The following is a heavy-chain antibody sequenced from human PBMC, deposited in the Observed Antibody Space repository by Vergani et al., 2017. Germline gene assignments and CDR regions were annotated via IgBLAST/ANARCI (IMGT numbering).Heavy chain of an antibody. CDR1: GGYISSYY. CDR3: ARGDWFDP. V-gene: IGHV4-59*01. J-gene: IGHJ5*02. CDR2: IYYSGST. Sequence: QVQLQESGPGLVKPSETLSLTCTVSGGYISSYYWSWIRQPPGKGLEWIGYIYYSGSTNYNPSLKSRVTISVDTSKNQFSLKLSSVTAADTAVYYCARGDWFDPWGQGTLVTVSS.